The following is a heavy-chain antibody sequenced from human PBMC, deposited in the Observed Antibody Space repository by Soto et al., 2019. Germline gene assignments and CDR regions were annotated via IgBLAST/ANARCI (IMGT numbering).Heavy chain of an antibody. CDR2: IYWDDDK. CDR1: GFSLSTSGVG. D-gene: IGHD3-22*01. J-gene: IGHJ4*02. CDR3: AHSEGRVVISLPFDY. V-gene: IGHV2-5*02. Sequence: QITLKESGPTLVKPTQTLTLTCTFSGFSLSTSGVGVGWIRQPPGKALEWLALIYWDDDKRYSPSLKSRLTITKNTSKNPVVFTMTNMDPVATATYYCAHSEGRVVISLPFDYWGQGTLVNVSS.